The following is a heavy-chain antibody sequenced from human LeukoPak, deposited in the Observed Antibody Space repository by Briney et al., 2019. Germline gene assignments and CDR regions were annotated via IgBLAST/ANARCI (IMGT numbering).Heavy chain of an antibody. V-gene: IGHV3-30-3*01. CDR3: AREPQY. CDR1: GFTFSSNA. Sequence: GGSLRLSCAASGFTFSSNAMHWVRQAPGKGLEWVAVISYDGSNKYYADSVKGRFTISRDNSKNTLYLQMNSLRPDDTAVYYCAREPQYWGQGTLITVSS. J-gene: IGHJ4*02. CDR2: ISYDGSNK.